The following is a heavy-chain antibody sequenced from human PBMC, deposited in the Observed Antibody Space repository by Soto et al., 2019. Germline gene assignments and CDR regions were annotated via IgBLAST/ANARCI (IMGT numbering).Heavy chain of an antibody. CDR1: GGSISSGGYY. D-gene: IGHD3-3*02. Sequence: PSETLSLTCTVSGGSISSGGYYWGWIRQHPGKGLEWIGYIYYSGSTYYNPSLKSRVTISLDASRNQCSLKLYSVTAADTAVYYCAGIVELEVAQFDHWGQGILVTVSS. CDR2: IYYSGST. CDR3: AGIVELEVAQFDH. V-gene: IGHV4-31*03. J-gene: IGHJ4*02.